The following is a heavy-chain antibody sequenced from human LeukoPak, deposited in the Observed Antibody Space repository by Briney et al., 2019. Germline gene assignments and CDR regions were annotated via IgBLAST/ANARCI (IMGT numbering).Heavy chain of an antibody. Sequence: GGSLRLSCAASGFPFSSYWMSWVRQAPGKGLEWVANIKQDGSEKYYVDSVKGRFTISRDNAQNSLYLQMNSLRAEDTAVYYCARDWVAAAANDAFDIWGQGTMVTVSS. CDR1: GFPFSSYW. D-gene: IGHD6-13*01. J-gene: IGHJ3*02. V-gene: IGHV3-7*01. CDR2: IKQDGSEK. CDR3: ARDWVAAAANDAFDI.